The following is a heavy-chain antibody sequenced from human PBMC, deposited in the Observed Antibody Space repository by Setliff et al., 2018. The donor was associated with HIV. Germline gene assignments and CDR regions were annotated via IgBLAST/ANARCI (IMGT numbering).Heavy chain of an antibody. V-gene: IGHV1-2*02. CDR2: ISPNNGDT. D-gene: IGHD6-6*01. Sequence: ASVKVSCKTSGYTFTDYFIHWVRRAPGQGLEWMGWISPNNGDTNYAQKFQGRVTMARDTSISTAYMELSRLRSDDTAVYYCARQLSNSLDYWGQGTLVTVSS. J-gene: IGHJ4*02. CDR3: ARQLSNSLDY. CDR1: GYTFTDYF.